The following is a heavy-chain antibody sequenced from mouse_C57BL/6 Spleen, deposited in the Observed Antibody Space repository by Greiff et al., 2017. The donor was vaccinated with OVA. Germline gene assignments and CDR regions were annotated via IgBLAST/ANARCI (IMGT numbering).Heavy chain of an antibody. CDR1: GFTFSSYA. CDR3: ARDGYYARHY. V-gene: IGHV5-4*01. J-gene: IGHJ4*01. CDR2: ISDGGSYT. Sequence: EVQRVESGGGLVKPGGSLKLSCAASGFTFSSYAMSWVRQTPEKRLEWVATISDGGSYTYYPDNVKGRCTITRDDAKTYLYLHMRHLKSEDAAVYYCARDGYYARHYWGQGTSVTVSS.